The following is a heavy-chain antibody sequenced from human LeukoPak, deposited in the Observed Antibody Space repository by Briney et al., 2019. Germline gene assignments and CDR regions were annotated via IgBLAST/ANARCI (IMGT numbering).Heavy chain of an antibody. CDR2: ISGTGNT. V-gene: IGHV4-4*07. J-gene: IGHJ5*02. D-gene: IGHD2-15*01. CDR1: GASISSYS. Sequence: SEILSLTCTVSGASISSYSWSWIRQPAGKGLEWIGDISGTGNTNYNPSLKSRVTMSIDASKNQFSLKLTSVTAADTAVYYCARGHDGVVGWFAPWGQGTLVTVSS. CDR3: ARGHDGVVGWFAP.